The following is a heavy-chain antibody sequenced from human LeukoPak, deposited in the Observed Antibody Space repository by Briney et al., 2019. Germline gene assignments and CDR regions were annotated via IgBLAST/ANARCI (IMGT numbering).Heavy chain of an antibody. CDR2: IYYSGST. D-gene: IGHD4-17*01. Sequence: SSETLSLTRTVSGGSISSYYWSWIRQPPGKGLEWIGYIYYSGSTNYNPSLKSRVTISVDTSKNQFSLKLSSVTAADTAVYYCARPRLIYGDYGEGAFDIWGQGTMVTVSS. CDR3: ARPRLIYGDYGEGAFDI. CDR1: GGSISSYY. V-gene: IGHV4-59*01. J-gene: IGHJ3*02.